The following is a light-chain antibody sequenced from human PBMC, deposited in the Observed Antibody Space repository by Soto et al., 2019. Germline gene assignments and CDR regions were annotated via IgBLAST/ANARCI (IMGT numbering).Light chain of an antibody. CDR2: QDS. V-gene: IGLV3-1*01. J-gene: IGLJ2*01. CDR1: KLGDKY. Sequence: SYELTQPPSVSVSPGQTASITCSGDKLGDKYACWYQQKPGQSPVLVFYQDSKRPSGIPERFSGSNSGNTATLTISGTQAMDKADYYCQAWDSSAVVFGGGTQLTVL. CDR3: QAWDSSAVV.